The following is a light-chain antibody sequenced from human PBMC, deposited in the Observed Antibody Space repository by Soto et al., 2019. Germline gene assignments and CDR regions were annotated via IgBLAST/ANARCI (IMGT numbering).Light chain of an antibody. CDR3: QQLHTYPLT. V-gene: IGKV1-9*01. CDR2: AAS. Sequence: DIQLTQSPSFLSASVRDRVTITCRASRGISSYLAWYQQKPGKAPKLLIYAASNLQSGVPSRFSGSGSGIEFTLSISSLQPEDSATYFCQQLHTYPLTFGGGTKVEIK. CDR1: RGISSY. J-gene: IGKJ4*01.